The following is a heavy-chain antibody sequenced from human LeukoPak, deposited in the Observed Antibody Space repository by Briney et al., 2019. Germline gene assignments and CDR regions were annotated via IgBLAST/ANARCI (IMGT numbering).Heavy chain of an antibody. D-gene: IGHD3-10*01. CDR1: GFTFGSYA. Sequence: GGSLRLSCAASGFTFGSYAMHWVRQAPGKGLEWVAVISYDGSNKYYADSVKGRFTISRDNSKNTLYLQMNSLRAEDTAVYYCARGRGRRAGYGSGSSVDYWGQGTLVTVSS. CDR3: ARGRGRRAGYGSGSSVDY. CDR2: ISYDGSNK. V-gene: IGHV3-30-3*01. J-gene: IGHJ4*02.